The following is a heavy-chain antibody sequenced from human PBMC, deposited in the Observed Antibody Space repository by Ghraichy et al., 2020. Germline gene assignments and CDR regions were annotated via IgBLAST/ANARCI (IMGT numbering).Heavy chain of an antibody. CDR1: GGSISSYY. CDR2: IYTSGST. CDR3: ARGPYSRGWYSIDY. V-gene: IGHV4-4*07. Sequence: SETLSLTCTVSGGSISSYYWSWIRQSAGKGLEWIGRIYTSGSTNYNPSLQSRVTMSVDTSRNQFSLELSSVTAADTAVYYCARGPYSRGWYSIDYWGQGTLVTVSS. J-gene: IGHJ4*02. D-gene: IGHD6-19*01.